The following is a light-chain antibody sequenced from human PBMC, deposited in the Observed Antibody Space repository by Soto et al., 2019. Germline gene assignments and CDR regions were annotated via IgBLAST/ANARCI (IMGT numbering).Light chain of an antibody. CDR2: GAS. CDR1: HSFTISF. Sequence: GFMQSPGTLSLCPGERATLSCRAIHSFTISFLAWSQQKPGQAPRLLIDGASSRATGIPDRFSGSGSGADFTLTISGLEPEDCAVYYCQQYGSSRWTSGQGTKVDI. V-gene: IGKV3-20*01. J-gene: IGKJ1*01. CDR3: QQYGSSRWT.